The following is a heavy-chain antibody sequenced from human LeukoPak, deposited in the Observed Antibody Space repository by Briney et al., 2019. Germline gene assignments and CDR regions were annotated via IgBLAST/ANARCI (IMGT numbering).Heavy chain of an antibody. CDR1: GYTFTGYY. Sequence: ASVKVSCKASGYTFTGYYIHWVRQAPGQGLGWMGWINPNSGGTYYAQKFPGRVTMTSDTSISTAYMELSRLRSDDTAVYYCARDLYGGTSATFDYWGQGTLVTVSS. CDR2: INPNSGGT. J-gene: IGHJ4*02. D-gene: IGHD4-23*01. CDR3: ARDLYGGTSATFDY. V-gene: IGHV1-2*02.